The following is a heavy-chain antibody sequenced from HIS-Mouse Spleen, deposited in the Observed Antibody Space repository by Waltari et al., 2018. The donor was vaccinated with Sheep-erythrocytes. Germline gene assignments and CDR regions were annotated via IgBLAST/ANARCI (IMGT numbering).Heavy chain of an antibody. D-gene: IGHD3-10*01. CDR2: ISYDGSKK. Sequence: QVQLVESGGGVVQPGRSLRLSCAASGFTFSSYGMHWVRQAPGKGLEWVAVISYDGSKKYYADSVKGRFTISRDNSKNTLYLQMNSLRAEDTAVYYCAKEGFRAFDYWGQGTLVTVSS. V-gene: IGHV3-30*18. CDR3: AKEGFRAFDY. J-gene: IGHJ4*02. CDR1: GFTFSSYG.